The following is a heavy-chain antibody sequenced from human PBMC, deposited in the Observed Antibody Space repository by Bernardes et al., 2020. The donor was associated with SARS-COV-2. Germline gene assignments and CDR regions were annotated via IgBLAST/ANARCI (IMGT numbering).Heavy chain of an antibody. CDR2: ISAYNGNS. D-gene: IGHD2-15*01. CDR3: ARDRSGLYCSGGSCYSDY. J-gene: IGHJ4*02. Sequence: ASVKVSCKASGYHFTNYGFSWVRQAPGQGLEWMGWISAYNGNSNYAQKLQDRVTMTTDTSTNTAYMELRSLRSDDTAVYFCARDRSGLYCSGGSCYSDYWGQGTLVTVTS. CDR1: GYHFTNYG. V-gene: IGHV1-18*04.